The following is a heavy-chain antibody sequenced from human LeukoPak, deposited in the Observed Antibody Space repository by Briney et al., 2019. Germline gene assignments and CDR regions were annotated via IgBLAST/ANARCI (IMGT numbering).Heavy chain of an antibody. Sequence: GGSLRLSCAASGFTFSSYAMSWVRQAPGKGLEWVSAISGSGGSTYYADSVKGRFTISRDNSKNTLYLQMNSLRAGDTAVYYCAKGTRASGIFDYWGQGTLVTASS. D-gene: IGHD1-7*01. CDR2: ISGSGGST. CDR1: GFTFSSYA. J-gene: IGHJ4*02. CDR3: AKGTRASGIFDY. V-gene: IGHV3-23*01.